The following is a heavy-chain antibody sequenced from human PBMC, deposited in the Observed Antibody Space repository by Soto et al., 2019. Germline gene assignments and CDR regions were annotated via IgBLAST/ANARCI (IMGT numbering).Heavy chain of an antibody. Sequence: ASVKVSCKASGYTFTSYAMHWVRQAPGQRLEWMGWINAGNGNTKYSQKFQGRVTITRDTSASTAYMELSSLRSEDTAVYYCARDKEQWLAFDYWGQGTLVTVS. CDR2: INAGNGNT. D-gene: IGHD6-19*01. CDR1: GYTFTSYA. V-gene: IGHV1-3*01. CDR3: ARDKEQWLAFDY. J-gene: IGHJ4*02.